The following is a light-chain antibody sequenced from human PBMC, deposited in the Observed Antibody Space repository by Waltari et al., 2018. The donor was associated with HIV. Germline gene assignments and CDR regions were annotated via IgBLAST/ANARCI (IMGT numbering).Light chain of an antibody. CDR1: KLGDKY. Sequence: SYELTQPPSVSVSPGLTASVTCSGDKLGDKYVCWSQQKPARSPVLVLYQDTKRPSGIPERFSGSNSGNTATLTISGTQAVDEADYFCQAWDNSTAVFGGGTQLTVL. J-gene: IGLJ2*01. CDR2: QDT. V-gene: IGLV3-1*01. CDR3: QAWDNSTAV.